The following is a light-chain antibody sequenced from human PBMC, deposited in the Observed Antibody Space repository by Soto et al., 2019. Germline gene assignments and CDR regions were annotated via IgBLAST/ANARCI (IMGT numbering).Light chain of an antibody. J-gene: IGKJ2*01. CDR2: GAS. CDR1: QSLSGNY. CDR3: QQYGSSHMYT. Sequence: DIVLTQSPGTLSLSPGERATLSCRASQSLSGNYLAWYQQRPAQPPRLLIYGASSRATGIPDRFSGSGSGTDFTLTISRLEPEDFAVYICQQYGSSHMYTFGQGTKLEIK. V-gene: IGKV3-20*01.